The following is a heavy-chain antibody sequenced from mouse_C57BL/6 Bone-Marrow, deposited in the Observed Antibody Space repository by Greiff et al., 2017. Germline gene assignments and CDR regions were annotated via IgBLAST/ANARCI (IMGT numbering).Heavy chain of an antibody. J-gene: IGHJ4*01. CDR2: ISSGGSYT. CDR1: GFTFSSYG. V-gene: IGHV5-6*01. CDR3: ARHYYYGSSYLYAMDY. Sequence: EVMLVESGGDLVKPGGSLKLSCAASGFTFSSYGMSWVRPTPDTRLEWVATISSGGSYTYYPARVTGRFTISRDNAKNTLYLQMSSLKSEDTARYYCARHYYYGSSYLYAMDYWGQGTSVTVSS. D-gene: IGHD1-1*01.